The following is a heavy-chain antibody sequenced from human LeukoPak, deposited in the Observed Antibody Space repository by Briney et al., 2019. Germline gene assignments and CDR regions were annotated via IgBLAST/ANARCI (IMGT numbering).Heavy chain of an antibody. Sequence: ALRLSCAASGFTFSSYGMHWVRQAPGKGLEWVAFIRYDGSSKYYADSVKGRFTISRDNSKNTLYLQMNSLRAEDTAVYYCAKDRGGRVAGSSVLDYWGQGTLVTASS. V-gene: IGHV3-30*02. CDR1: GFTFSSYG. J-gene: IGHJ4*02. D-gene: IGHD6-19*01. CDR2: IRYDGSSK. CDR3: AKDRGGRVAGSSVLDY.